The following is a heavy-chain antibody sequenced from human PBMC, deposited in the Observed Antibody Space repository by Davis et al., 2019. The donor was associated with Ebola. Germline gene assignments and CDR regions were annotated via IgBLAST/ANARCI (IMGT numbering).Heavy chain of an antibody. V-gene: IGHV4-39*01. CDR1: GGSISSSGYY. J-gene: IGHJ4*02. CDR3: GYNGFDF. D-gene: IGHD1-1*01. CDR2: IYYTGST. Sequence: GSLRLSCTVSGGSISSSGYYWGWIRQPPGKGLEWIGSIYYTGSTYYNPSLKSRVTISVDTSKNQFSLKLSSVTAADTAVYYCGYNGFDFWGQGTLVTVSS.